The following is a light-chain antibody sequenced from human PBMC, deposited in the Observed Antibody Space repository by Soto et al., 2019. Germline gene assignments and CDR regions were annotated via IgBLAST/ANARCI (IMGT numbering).Light chain of an antibody. CDR1: QSVSSSC. CDR2: GAS. CDR3: QQYGRSPKT. V-gene: IGKV3-20*01. Sequence: EIVLTQSPGTLSLSPGERATLSCRASQSVSSSCLAWYQQKPGQAPRLLIYGASSRATGIPDRFSGSGSGTDFTLTISRLEPEEVAVYYCQQYGRSPKTFGRGNKVELK. J-gene: IGKJ1*01.